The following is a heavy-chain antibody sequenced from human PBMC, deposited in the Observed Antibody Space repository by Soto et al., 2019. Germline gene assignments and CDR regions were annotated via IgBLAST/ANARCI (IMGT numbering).Heavy chain of an antibody. CDR1: GGSISSSSYY. Sequence: SETLSLTCTVSGGSISSSSYYWGWIRQPPGKGLEWIGSIYYSGSTYYNPSLKSRVTISVDTSKNQFSLKLSSVTAADTAVYYCARLSSSGLGYYYYYMDVWGKGTTVTVSS. D-gene: IGHD6-6*01. CDR2: IYYSGST. V-gene: IGHV4-39*01. CDR3: ARLSSSGLGYYYYYMDV. J-gene: IGHJ6*03.